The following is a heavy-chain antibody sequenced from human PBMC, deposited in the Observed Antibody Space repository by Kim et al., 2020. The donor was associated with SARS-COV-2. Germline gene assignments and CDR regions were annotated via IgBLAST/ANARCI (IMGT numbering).Heavy chain of an antibody. J-gene: IGHJ6*04. D-gene: IGHD3-10*01. V-gene: IGHV3-7*01. Sequence: EDSGKGRVTISRDNAKNSVSLEMNSLRSEDTAVYYCARDKDYDGSGPVDVWGKATTVTVSS. CDR3: ARDKDYDGSGPVDV.